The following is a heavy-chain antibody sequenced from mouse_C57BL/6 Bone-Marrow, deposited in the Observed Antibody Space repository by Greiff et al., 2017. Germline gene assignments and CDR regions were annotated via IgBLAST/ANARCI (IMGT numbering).Heavy chain of an antibody. D-gene: IGHD1-1*01. Sequence: VQLQQSGAELARPGASVKLSCKASGYIFTSYGISWVKQRPGQGLEWIGEIYPRSGNTYYNEKFKGKATLTADKSSSTAYMELRSLTSEDSAVYFCARLELLAMDYWGQGTSVTVSS. CDR1: GYIFTSYG. CDR2: IYPRSGNT. V-gene: IGHV1-81*01. CDR3: ARLELLAMDY. J-gene: IGHJ4*01.